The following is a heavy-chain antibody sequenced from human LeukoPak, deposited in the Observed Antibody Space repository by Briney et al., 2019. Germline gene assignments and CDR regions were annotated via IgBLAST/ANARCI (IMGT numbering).Heavy chain of an antibody. Sequence: PSETLSLTCAVYGGSFSSYYWSWIRQPPGKGLEWIGYIYYSGSTNYNPSLKSRVTISVDTSKNQFSLKLSSVTAADTAVYYCARVPKGRYYYDSSGPGNWYFDLWGRGTLVTVSS. CDR2: IYYSGST. J-gene: IGHJ2*01. CDR1: GGSFSSYY. V-gene: IGHV4-59*12. CDR3: ARVPKGRYYYDSSGPGNWYFDL. D-gene: IGHD3-22*01.